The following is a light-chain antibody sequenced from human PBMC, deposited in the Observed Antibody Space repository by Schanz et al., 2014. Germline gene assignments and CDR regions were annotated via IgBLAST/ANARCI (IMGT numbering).Light chain of an antibody. J-gene: IGKJ3*01. CDR3: QNYNSAPKIT. CDR2: AAS. CDR1: QGIRNS. V-gene: IGKV1-27*01. Sequence: DIQMTQSPSSLSASVGDRVTITCRANQGIRNSVAWYQQKPGKVPKLLIYAASTLQSGVPSRFSGSGSGTDFTLTVSSLQPEDVATYYCQNYNSAPKITFGPGTKVDIK.